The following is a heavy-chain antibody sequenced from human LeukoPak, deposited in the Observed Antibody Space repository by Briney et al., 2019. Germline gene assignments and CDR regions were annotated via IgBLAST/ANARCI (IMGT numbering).Heavy chain of an antibody. Sequence: SETLSLTCSVSGGSISSHYWSWIRQPPGKGLEWIGYIYYSGSTKYNPSLKSRVTISVDTSKNQFSLKLTSVTAADTAVYYCARVGSGNFDYWGQGTLVTVSS. J-gene: IGHJ4*02. CDR1: GGSISSHY. CDR3: ARVGSGNFDY. D-gene: IGHD1-1*01. V-gene: IGHV4-59*11. CDR2: IYYSGST.